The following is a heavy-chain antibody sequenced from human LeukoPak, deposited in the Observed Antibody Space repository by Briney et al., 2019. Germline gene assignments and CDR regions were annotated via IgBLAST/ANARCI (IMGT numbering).Heavy chain of an antibody. Sequence: ASETLSLTCTVSGASIRSHYWSWIRQPPGKGLEWIGYMYYSGNSNYNPALKSRVTISVDTSKNQFSLKMISVTPADTAVFYCARATGTRHIYYMDVWGKGTTVTVSS. CDR1: GASIRSHY. CDR2: MYYSGNS. CDR3: ARATGTRHIYYMDV. D-gene: IGHD1-1*01. V-gene: IGHV4-59*11. J-gene: IGHJ6*03.